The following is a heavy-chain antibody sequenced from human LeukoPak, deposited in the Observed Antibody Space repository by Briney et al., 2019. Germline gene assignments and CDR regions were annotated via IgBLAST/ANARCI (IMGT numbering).Heavy chain of an antibody. V-gene: IGHV1-18*01. J-gene: IGHJ4*02. CDR3: ARGGSERRYCSGGSCYQLDY. CDR2: ISAYNGNT. D-gene: IGHD2-15*01. Sequence: ASAKVSCKASGYTFTSYGISWVRQAPGQGLEWMGWISAYNGNTNYAQKLQGRVTMTTGTSTSTAYMELSSLRSEDTAVYYCARGGSERRYCSGGSCYQLDYWGQGTLVTVSS. CDR1: GYTFTSYG.